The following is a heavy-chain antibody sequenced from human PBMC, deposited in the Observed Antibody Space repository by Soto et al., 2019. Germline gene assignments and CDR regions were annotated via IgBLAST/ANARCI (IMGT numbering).Heavy chain of an antibody. V-gene: IGHV3-21*01. D-gene: IGHD6-13*01. CDR3: TRDASRDSSARGWFDP. CDR2: ISSNSAYI. Sequence: PGGSLRLYCAASGFTFRSFTMNWVRQAPRKGLEWVSTISSNSAYIYYTDALRGRFTISRDNAKNSLHLQMNSLRAEDTAVYYCTRDASRDSSARGWFDPWGPGTLVTVSS. CDR1: GFTFRSFT. J-gene: IGHJ5*02.